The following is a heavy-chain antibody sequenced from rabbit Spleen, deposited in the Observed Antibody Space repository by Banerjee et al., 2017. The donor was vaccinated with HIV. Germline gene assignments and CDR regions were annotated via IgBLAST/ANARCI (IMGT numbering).Heavy chain of an antibody. CDR2: INIVTGKS. CDR3: ARDLVTAIGWNFAL. V-gene: IGHV1S47*01. Sequence: QEQLVESGGGLVQPGGSLKLSCKASGFDFSSNAMCWVRQAPGKGLEWITCINIVTGKSVYASWVSGRFIMSRTSSTTVTLQMTSLTAADTATYFCARDLVTAIGWNFALWGQGTLVTVS. J-gene: IGHJ4*01. D-gene: IGHD7-1*01. CDR1: GFDFSSNA.